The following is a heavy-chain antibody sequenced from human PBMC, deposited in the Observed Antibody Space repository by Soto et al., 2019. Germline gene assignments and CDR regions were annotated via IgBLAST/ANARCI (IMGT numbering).Heavy chain of an antibody. CDR3: ARYCSSTSCSAKYYFDY. CDR2: IYYSGST. V-gene: IGHV4-30-4*01. CDR1: GGSISSGDYY. D-gene: IGHD2-2*01. Sequence: LSLTCTVSGGSISSGDYYWSWIRQPPGKGLEWIGYIYYSGSTYYNPSLKSRVTISVDTSKNQFSLKLSSVTAADTAVYYCARYCSSTSCSAKYYFDYWGQGTLVTVSS. J-gene: IGHJ4*02.